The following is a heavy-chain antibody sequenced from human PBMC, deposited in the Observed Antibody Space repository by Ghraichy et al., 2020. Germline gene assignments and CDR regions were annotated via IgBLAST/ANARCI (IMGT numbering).Heavy chain of an antibody. V-gene: IGHV4-39*01. J-gene: IGHJ4*02. CDR2: IHHSGKT. Sequence: SETLSLTCAVSGSSITNNIYYWAWILQPLGKGPEWIASIHHSGKTYYNPSLKSRASISADTSKNQFSLGVTSVTAADTAVYYCARGVAVAGSKDWGQGTLVIVS. D-gene: IGHD6-19*01. CDR3: ARGVAVAGSKD. CDR1: GSSITNNIYY.